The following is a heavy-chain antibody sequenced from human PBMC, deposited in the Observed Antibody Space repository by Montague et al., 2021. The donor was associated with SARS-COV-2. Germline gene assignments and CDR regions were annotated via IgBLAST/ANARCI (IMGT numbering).Heavy chain of an antibody. CDR2: INHRGTS. Sequence: SETLSLTCAVYGGSFSDYYWSWIRQPPGKGLEWIGEINHRGTSKYNPSLKSRVSISLDTSKNQFSLYLSSVTAADTAVYYCARGRQHFNMIVVVMTGGEYHFDYWGQGTLVPVSS. D-gene: IGHD3-22*01. CDR1: GGSFSDYY. V-gene: IGHV4-34*01. J-gene: IGHJ4*02. CDR3: ARGRQHFNMIVVVMTGGEYHFDY.